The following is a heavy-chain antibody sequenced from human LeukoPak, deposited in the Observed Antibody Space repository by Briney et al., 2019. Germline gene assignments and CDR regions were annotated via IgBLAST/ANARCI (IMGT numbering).Heavy chain of an antibody. J-gene: IGHJ4*02. Sequence: GRSLRLSCAASGFTFSTYGMHWVRQAPGKGLEWVAFIQYDVSSEYYADSVKGRFTISRDNAKNSLYLQMNSLRAEDTAVYYCAREIAVAGTSQPQPPRDYWGQGTLVTVSS. CDR1: GFTFSTYG. D-gene: IGHD6-19*01. CDR2: IQYDVSSE. CDR3: AREIAVAGTSQPQPPRDY. V-gene: IGHV3-33*01.